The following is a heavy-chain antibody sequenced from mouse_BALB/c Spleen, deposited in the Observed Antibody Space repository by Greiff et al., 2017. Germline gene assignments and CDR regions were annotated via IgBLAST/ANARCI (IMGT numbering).Heavy chain of an antibody. J-gene: IGHJ4*01. CDR2: ISSGGSYT. Sequence: EVKLVESGGGLVKPGGSLKLSCAASGFTFSSYAMSWVRQTPEKRLEWVATISSGGSYTYYPDSVKGRFTISRDNAKNTLYMQMSSLRSEDTAMYYCARRGDAMDDWGQGTSVTVSS. CDR1: GFTFSSYA. V-gene: IGHV5-9-3*01. CDR3: ARRGDAMDD.